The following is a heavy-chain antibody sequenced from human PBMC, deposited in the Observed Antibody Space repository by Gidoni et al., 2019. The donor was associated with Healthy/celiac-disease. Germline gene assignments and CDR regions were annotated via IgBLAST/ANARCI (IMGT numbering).Heavy chain of an antibody. D-gene: IGHD2-2*01. CDR3: TTGDDYQLLYYYGMDV. V-gene: IGHV3-15*01. J-gene: IGHJ6*02. CDR1: GFTFSNAW. CDR2: IKSKTDGGTT. Sequence: EVQLVESGGGLVKPGGSLRLSCAASGFTFSNAWMSWVRQAPGKGLEWVGRIKSKTDGGTTDYAAPVKGRFTISRDDSKNTLYLQMNSLKTEDTAVYYCTTGDDYQLLYYYGMDVWGQGTTVTVSS.